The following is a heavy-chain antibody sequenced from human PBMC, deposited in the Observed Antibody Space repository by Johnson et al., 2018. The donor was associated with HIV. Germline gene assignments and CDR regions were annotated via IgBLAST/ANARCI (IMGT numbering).Heavy chain of an antibody. V-gene: IGHV3-30-3*01. Sequence: QVQLVESGGGLVQPGRSLRLSCSTSGFIFGDYTMNWVRQAPGKGLEWVAVISYDGSNKYYADSVKGRFTISRDNSKNTLYLQMNSLRAEDTAVYYCARATYYYVSSGSNNVAFDIWGQGTMVTVSS. J-gene: IGHJ3*02. CDR3: ARATYYYVSSGSNNVAFDI. D-gene: IGHD3-22*01. CDR1: GFIFGDYT. CDR2: ISYDGSNK.